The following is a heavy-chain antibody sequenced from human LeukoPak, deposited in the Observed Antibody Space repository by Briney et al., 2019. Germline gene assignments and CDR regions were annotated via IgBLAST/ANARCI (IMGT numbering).Heavy chain of an antibody. J-gene: IGHJ5*02. CDR1: GGSISSHY. V-gene: IGHV4-59*11. CDR2: IYYSGST. Sequence: SETLSLTCTVSGGSISSHYWSWIRQPPGKGLEWIGYIYYSGSTNYNPSLKSRVTISVDTSKNQFSLKLSSVTAADTAVYYCARGPQDIVVVVAATHWFDPWGQGTLVTVSS. D-gene: IGHD2-15*01. CDR3: ARGPQDIVVVVAATHWFDP.